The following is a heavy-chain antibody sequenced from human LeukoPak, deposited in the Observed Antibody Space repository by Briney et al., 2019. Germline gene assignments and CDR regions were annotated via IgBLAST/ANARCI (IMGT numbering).Heavy chain of an antibody. D-gene: IGHD3-22*01. Sequence: SVKVSCKASLYTFTTYYMHWVRQAPPQGLEWMGMTNPSGGTTSYPQKFRGRVSMTSDTSTTTVYMELSSLRSEDTAVYYCARALVPRDSSGYYWGDYFDYWGQGTLVTVSS. CDR1: LYTFTTYY. CDR2: TNPSGGTT. J-gene: IGHJ4*02. V-gene: IGHV1-46*01. CDR3: ARALVPRDSSGYYWGDYFDY.